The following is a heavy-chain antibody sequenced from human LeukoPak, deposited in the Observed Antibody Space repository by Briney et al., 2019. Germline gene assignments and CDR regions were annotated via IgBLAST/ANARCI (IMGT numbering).Heavy chain of an antibody. CDR2: IYSGGST. D-gene: IGHD6-19*01. CDR1: GFTVSSNY. Sequence: PGGSLRLSCAASGFTVSSNYMSWVRQAPGKGLEWVSVIYSGGSTYYADSVKGRFTISRDNSKNTLYLQMNSLRAEDTAVYYCARAPPYNSGWRAFDYWGQGTLVTVSS. J-gene: IGHJ4*02. CDR3: ARAPPYNSGWRAFDY. V-gene: IGHV3-66*01.